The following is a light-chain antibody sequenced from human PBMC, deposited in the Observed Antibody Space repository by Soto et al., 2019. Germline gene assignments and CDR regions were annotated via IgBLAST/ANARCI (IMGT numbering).Light chain of an antibody. J-gene: IGLJ2*01. CDR1: SSNIGAGYD. CDR3: QSYDSSLSGWKV. V-gene: IGLV1-40*01. CDR2: GNS. Sequence: QSVLTQPPSVSGAPGQRVTISCTGSSSNIGAGYDVHWYQQLPGTAPKLLIYGNSNRPSGVPDRFSGSKSGTSASLAITGLQAEDEADDYGQSYDSSLSGWKVFGGGTKLTVL.